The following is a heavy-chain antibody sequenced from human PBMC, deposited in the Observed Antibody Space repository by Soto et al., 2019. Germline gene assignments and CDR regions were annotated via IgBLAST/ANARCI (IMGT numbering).Heavy chain of an antibody. CDR2: ISAYNGNT. J-gene: IGHJ4*02. CDR1: GYTFTSYG. CDR3: ARGVGASDYVDY. Sequence: QVQLVQAGAEVKKPGASVKVSCKASGYTFTSYGISWVRQAPGQGLEWMGWISAYNGNTNYAQMIQGRVTMTTDTSTSTADMELMILRSDDTAGYYSARGVGASDYVDYWGQGTLVTVSS. D-gene: IGHD1-26*01. V-gene: IGHV1-18*01.